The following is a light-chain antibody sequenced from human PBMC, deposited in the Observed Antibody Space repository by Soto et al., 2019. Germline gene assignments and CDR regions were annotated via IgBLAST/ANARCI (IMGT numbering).Light chain of an antibody. Sequence: QSVLTQPPSVSAAPGQKVTISCSGSSSNIGNNYVSWYQQLPGTAPKLLIYDNNKRPSGIPDRFSGSKSGTSATLGITGLQTGDEADYYCGTWDSSLSAGGVVGGGTKLTVL. V-gene: IGLV1-51*01. CDR2: DNN. CDR1: SSNIGNNY. CDR3: GTWDSSLSAGGV. J-gene: IGLJ2*01.